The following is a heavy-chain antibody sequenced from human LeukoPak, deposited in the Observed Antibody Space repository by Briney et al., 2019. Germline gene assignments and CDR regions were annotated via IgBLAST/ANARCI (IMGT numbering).Heavy chain of an antibody. V-gene: IGHV4-59*11. D-gene: IGHD3-16*01. Sequence: SETLSLTCTVSGGSITSHYWSWIRQPPGKGLEWIGYIYYSGSTNYNPSLKSRVTISVDTSKNQFSLKLSSVTAADTAVYYCARVGAAVFDYWGQGTLVTVSS. CDR3: ARVGAAVFDY. J-gene: IGHJ4*02. CDR2: IYYSGST. CDR1: GGSITSHY.